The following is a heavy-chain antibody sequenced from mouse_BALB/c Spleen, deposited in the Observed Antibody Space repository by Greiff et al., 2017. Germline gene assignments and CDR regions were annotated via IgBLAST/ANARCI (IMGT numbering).Heavy chain of an antibody. Sequence: DVHLVESGGGLVQPGGSRKLSCAASGFTFSSFGMHWVRQAPEKGLEWVAYISSGSSTIYYADTVKGRFTISRDNPKNTLFLQMTSLRSEDTAMYYCATYGYDVGGYAMDYWGQGTSVTVSS. V-gene: IGHV5-17*02. CDR3: ATYGYDVGGYAMDY. J-gene: IGHJ4*01. CDR1: GFTFSSFG. CDR2: ISSGSSTI. D-gene: IGHD2-2*01.